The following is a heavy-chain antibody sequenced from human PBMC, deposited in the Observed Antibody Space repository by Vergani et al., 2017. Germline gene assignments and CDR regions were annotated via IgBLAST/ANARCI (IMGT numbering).Heavy chain of an antibody. D-gene: IGHD5-12*01. J-gene: IGHJ3*02. CDR1: GGSFSGYY. CDR3: ARSWVATIFDAFDI. V-gene: IGHV4-34*01. Sequence: QVQLQQWGAGLLKPSETLSLTCAVYGGSFSGYYWSWIRQPPGKGLEWIGEINHSGSTNYNPSLKSRVTISVDTSKNQFSLKLSSVTAADTAVYYCARSWVATIFDAFDIWGQGTMVTVSS. CDR2: INHSGST.